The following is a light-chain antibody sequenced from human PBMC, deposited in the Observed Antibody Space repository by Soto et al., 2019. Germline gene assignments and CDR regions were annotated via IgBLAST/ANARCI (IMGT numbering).Light chain of an antibody. CDR2: AVS. CDR3: QQLNSYLSIT. Sequence: DIQMTQSPSSLSASIGDRVTLTCRASQRIGTNLNWYQQRPGKAPKLLIYAVSSLQSGVSSRFSGSGSGTEFTLTISSLQPEDFATYYCQQLNSYLSITFGQGTRLEIK. J-gene: IGKJ5*01. V-gene: IGKV1-17*01. CDR1: QRIGTN.